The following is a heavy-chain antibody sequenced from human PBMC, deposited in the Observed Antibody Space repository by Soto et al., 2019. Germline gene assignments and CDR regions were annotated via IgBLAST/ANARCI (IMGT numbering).Heavy chain of an antibody. J-gene: IGHJ4*02. Sequence: ASVKVSCKVSGYTLTELSMHWVRQAPGKGLEWMGGFDPEDGETIYAQKFQGRVTMTEDTSTDTAYMELSSLRSEDTAVYYCATRPTPYYYDSSGYYFSGRFDYWGQGTLVTVSS. CDR1: GYTLTELS. CDR3: ATRPTPYYYDSSGYYFSGRFDY. CDR2: FDPEDGET. V-gene: IGHV1-24*01. D-gene: IGHD3-22*01.